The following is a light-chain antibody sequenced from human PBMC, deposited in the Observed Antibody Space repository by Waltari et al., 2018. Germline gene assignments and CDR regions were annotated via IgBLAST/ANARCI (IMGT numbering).Light chain of an antibody. J-gene: IGKJ1*01. CDR1: QSVLYSPNNKNY. Sequence: DIVMTQSPDSLAVSLGERATINCKSGQSVLYSPNNKNYLAWYQQKPGQPPKMLIYWASTRESGVPDRFSGSGSGTDFTLTISSLQAEDVAVYYCQQYYTIPVTFGQGTKVEIK. CDR3: QQYYTIPVT. V-gene: IGKV4-1*01. CDR2: WAS.